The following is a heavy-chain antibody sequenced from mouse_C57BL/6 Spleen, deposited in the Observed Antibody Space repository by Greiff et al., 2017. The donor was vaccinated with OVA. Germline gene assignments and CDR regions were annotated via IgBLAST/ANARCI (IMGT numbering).Heavy chain of an antibody. D-gene: IGHD1-1*01. CDR3: ARRAYYGSSYGAMDY. V-gene: IGHV1-26*01. CDR1: GYTFTDYY. J-gene: IGHJ4*01. Sequence: EVKLQQSGPELVKPGASVKISCKASGYTFTDYYMNWVKQSHGKSLEWIGDINPNNGGTSYNQKFKGKATLTVDKSSSTAYMELRSLTSEDSAVYYCARRAYYGSSYGAMDYWGQGTSVTVSS. CDR2: INPNNGGT.